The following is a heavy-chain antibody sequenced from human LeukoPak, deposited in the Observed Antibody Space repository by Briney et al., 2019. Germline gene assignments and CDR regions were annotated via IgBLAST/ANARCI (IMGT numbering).Heavy chain of an antibody. CDR2: IKQDGSEK. Sequence: PGGSLRLSCAASGFTFSSYWMSWVRQAPGKGLEWVANIKQDGSEKYYVDSVKGRFTISRDNAKNSLYLQMNSLRAEDTAVYYCARDFGGSNYYAFDIWGQGTMVTVSS. D-gene: IGHD1-26*01. J-gene: IGHJ3*02. CDR3: ARDFGGSNYYAFDI. CDR1: GFTFSSYW. V-gene: IGHV3-7*05.